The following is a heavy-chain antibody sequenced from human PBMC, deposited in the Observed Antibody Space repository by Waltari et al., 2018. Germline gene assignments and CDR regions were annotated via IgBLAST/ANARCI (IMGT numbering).Heavy chain of an antibody. CDR1: GGSISSGGYY. CDR3: ARYKGGYYDSSEVTDAFDI. J-gene: IGHJ3*02. Sequence: QVQLQESGPGLVKPSQTLSLTCTVSGGSISSGGYYWSWIRQHPGKGLEWIGYIYYSGSTYYNPSLKSRVTISVDTSKNQFSLKLSSVTAADTAVYYCARYKGGYYDSSEVTDAFDIWGQVTMVTVSS. CDR2: IYYSGST. D-gene: IGHD3-22*01. V-gene: IGHV4-31*03.